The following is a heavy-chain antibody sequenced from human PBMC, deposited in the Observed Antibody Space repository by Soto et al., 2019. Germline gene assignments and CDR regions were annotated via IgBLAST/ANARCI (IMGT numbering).Heavy chain of an antibody. D-gene: IGHD6-6*01. J-gene: IGHJ4*02. CDR3: ARSVAARPGIDYFDY. CDR2: IYYSGST. Sequence: SETLSLTCTVSGGSISSYYWSWIRQPPGKGLEWIGYIYYSGSTNYNPSLKSRVAISVDTSKNQFSLKLSSVTAADTAVYYCARSVAARPGIDYFDYWGQGTLVTVSS. V-gene: IGHV4-59*01. CDR1: GGSISSYY.